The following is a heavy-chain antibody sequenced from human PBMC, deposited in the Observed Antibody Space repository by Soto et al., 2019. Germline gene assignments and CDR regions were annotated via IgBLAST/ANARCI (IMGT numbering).Heavy chain of an antibody. CDR2: ISSSGSTI. CDR3: ASWDTAMVSYYGMDV. J-gene: IGHJ6*02. D-gene: IGHD5-18*01. Sequence: QVQLVESGGGLVKPGGSLRLSCAASGFTFSDYYMSWIRQAPGKGLEWVSYISSSGSTIYYADSVKGRFTISMDNAKNSLYLQMNSLIAEYTAVYYCASWDTAMVSYYGMDVWGQGTTVTVSS. V-gene: IGHV3-11*01. CDR1: GFTFSDYY.